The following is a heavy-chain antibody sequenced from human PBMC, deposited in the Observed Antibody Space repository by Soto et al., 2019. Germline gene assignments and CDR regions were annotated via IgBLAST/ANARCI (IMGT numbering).Heavy chain of an antibody. CDR2: ISVSGGST. CDR1: GFTFRNYA. J-gene: IGHJ4*02. V-gene: IGHV3-23*01. CDR3: AEGMYYYDSSGYRLFDY. D-gene: IGHD3-22*01. Sequence: GGSLRLSCAASGFTFRNYAMNWVRQAPGKGLEWVSGISVSGGSTYYADSVKGRFTVSRDNSKNTVFLQMNSLRAEDTAVYFCAEGMYYYDSSGYRLFDYWGQGTLVTVSS.